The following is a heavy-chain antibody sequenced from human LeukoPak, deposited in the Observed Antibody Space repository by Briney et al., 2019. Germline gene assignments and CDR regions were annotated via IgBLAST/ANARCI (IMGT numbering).Heavy chain of an antibody. CDR3: ATGVDKATVAARYYYYYMDV. J-gene: IGHJ6*03. CDR1: GGSFSGYY. CDR2: IYYSGST. Sequence: SETLSLTCAVYGGSFSGYYWSWIRQPPGKGLEWIGYIYYSGSTNYNPSLKSRVTISVDTSKNQFSLKLSSVTAADTAVYYCATGVDKATVAARYYYYYMDVWGKGTTVTISS. D-gene: IGHD5-18*01. V-gene: IGHV4-59*01.